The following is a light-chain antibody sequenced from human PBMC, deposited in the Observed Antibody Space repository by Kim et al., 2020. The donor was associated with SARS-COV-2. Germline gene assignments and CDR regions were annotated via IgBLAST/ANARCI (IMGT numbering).Light chain of an antibody. J-gene: IGKJ1*01. CDR2: AAS. Sequence: ASVGDRVTITCRASQSISSYLNWYQQKPGKAPNRLIYAASSLQSGVPSRFSGSGSGTDFTLTISSLQPEDFATYFCQQSYSTPRTFGQGTKVDIK. V-gene: IGKV1-39*01. CDR1: QSISSY. CDR3: QQSYSTPRT.